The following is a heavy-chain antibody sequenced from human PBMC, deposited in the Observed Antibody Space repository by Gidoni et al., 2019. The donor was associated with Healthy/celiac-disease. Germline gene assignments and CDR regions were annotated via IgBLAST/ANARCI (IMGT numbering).Heavy chain of an antibody. D-gene: IGHD6-13*01. V-gene: IGHV3-21*01. J-gene: IGHJ4*02. CDR3: ARGESSSWYY. CDR2: ISSSSSYI. Sequence: MNWVRQAPGKGLEWVSSISSSSSYIYYADSVKGRFTISRDNAKNSLYLQMNSLRAEDTAVYYCARGESSSWYYWGQGTLVTVSS.